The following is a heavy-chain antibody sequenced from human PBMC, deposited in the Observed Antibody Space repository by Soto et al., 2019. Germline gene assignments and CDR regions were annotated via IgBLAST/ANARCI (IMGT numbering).Heavy chain of an antibody. Sequence: PGGSLRLSCAASGFTFSNFGMHWVRQAPGKGLEWVAVIWYDGSKKYYIDSVKGRFTISRDNSKSTLFLQMDSLRVEDTAVYYCAKGYYEGSGYFAYWGQGTPVTVSS. D-gene: IGHD3-22*01. CDR3: AKGYYEGSGYFAY. CDR2: IWYDGSKK. CDR1: GFTFSNFG. V-gene: IGHV3-33*06. J-gene: IGHJ4*02.